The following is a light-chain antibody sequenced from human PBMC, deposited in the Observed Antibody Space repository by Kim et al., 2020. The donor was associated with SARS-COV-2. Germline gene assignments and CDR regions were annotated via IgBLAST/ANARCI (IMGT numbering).Light chain of an antibody. V-gene: IGLV3-1*01. CDR1: KMGSKY. CDR3: QAWDSSTGV. J-gene: IGLJ2*01. CDR2: QDS. Sequence: SVAPGQTARITCAGNKMGSKYACWYQQKPGQAPVLVIYQDSKRPSGIPERFSGSNSGNTATLTISGTQAMDEADYYCQAWDSSTGVFGGGTQLTVL.